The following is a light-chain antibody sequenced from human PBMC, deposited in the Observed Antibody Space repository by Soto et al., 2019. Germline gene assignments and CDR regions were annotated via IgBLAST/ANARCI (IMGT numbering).Light chain of an antibody. V-gene: IGKV3-15*01. CDR1: QSVSSN. CDR3: QQAYSHPLT. CDR2: GAS. J-gene: IGKJ4*01. Sequence: EIVLTQSPGTLSLSPGERAALSCRASQSVSSNLAWYQQKPGQSPRLLIYGASTRATGIPARFSGSGSGADFTLTISNLQPEDFATYYCQQAYSHPLTFGGGTKVDIK.